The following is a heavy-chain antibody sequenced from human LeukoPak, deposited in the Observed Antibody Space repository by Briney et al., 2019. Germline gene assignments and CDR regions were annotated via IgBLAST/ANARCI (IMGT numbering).Heavy chain of an antibody. Sequence: GGSLRLSCAASGFTFSSYSMNWVRQAPGKGLEWVSYISSSSSTIYYADSVKGRFTISRDNAKNSLYLQMNSLRAEDTAVYYCARGWGIVGATVYYFDYWGQGTLVTDSS. CDR2: ISSSSSTI. V-gene: IGHV3-48*04. D-gene: IGHD1-26*01. J-gene: IGHJ4*02. CDR1: GFTFSSYS. CDR3: ARGWGIVGATVYYFDY.